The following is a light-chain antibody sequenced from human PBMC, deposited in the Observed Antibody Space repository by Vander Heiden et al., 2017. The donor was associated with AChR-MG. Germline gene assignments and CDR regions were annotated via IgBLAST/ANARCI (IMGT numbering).Light chain of an antibody. CDR2: GAS. CDR1: QSVSSY. CDR3: QHDSTSTLT. V-gene: IGKV3-20*01. J-gene: IGKJ4*01. Sequence: EIVLTQSPGALSLSPGERATLSCRASQSVSSYLAWYQQKPGQAPRLLIYGASSRATGIPDRFSGSGSGTDFTLTISRLVPEDFAVYYCQHDSTSTLTFGGRTKVEIK.